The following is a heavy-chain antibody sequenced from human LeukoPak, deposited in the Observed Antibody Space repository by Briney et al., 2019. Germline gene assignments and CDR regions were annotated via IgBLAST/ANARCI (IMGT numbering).Heavy chain of an antibody. CDR1: GFTFSSYG. D-gene: IGHD4-17*01. J-gene: IGHJ3*02. CDR3: AKEPSDYGYAFDI. V-gene: IGHV3-30*18. Sequence: GGSLRLSCAASGFTFSSYGMHWVRQAPGKGLEWVAVISYDGSNKYYADSVKGRFTISRDNSKNTLYLQMNSLRAEDTAVYYCAKEPSDYGYAFDIWGQGTMVTASS. CDR2: ISYDGSNK.